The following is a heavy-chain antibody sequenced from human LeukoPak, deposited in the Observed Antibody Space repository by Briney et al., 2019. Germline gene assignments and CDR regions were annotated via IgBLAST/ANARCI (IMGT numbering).Heavy chain of an antibody. Sequence: GGSLRLSCAASGFTFNNYVLHWVRQAPGKGLEWVAVVSYDGSNKYYADSVKGRFTISRDNSENRPYLQMNSLRADDTAVYYCARATTVTTGGDYWGQGTLVTVSS. V-gene: IGHV3-30-3*01. J-gene: IGHJ4*02. CDR1: GFTFNNYV. CDR3: ARATTVTTGGDY. D-gene: IGHD4-17*01. CDR2: VSYDGSNK.